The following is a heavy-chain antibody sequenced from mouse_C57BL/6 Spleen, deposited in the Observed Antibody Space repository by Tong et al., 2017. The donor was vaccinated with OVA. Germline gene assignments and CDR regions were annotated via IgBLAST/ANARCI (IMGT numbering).Heavy chain of an antibody. CDR1: GYTFSSYW. J-gene: IGHJ2*01. CDR3: ARREVEDYFDY. CDR2: ILPGSGST. D-gene: IGHD1-1*02. V-gene: IGHV1-9*01. Sequence: VQLQESGAELMKPGASVKISCKATGYTFSSYWIEWVKQRPGHGLEWIGEILPGSGSTNYNEKFKGKATFTADTSSNTAYMQLSSLTSEDSAVYYCARREVEDYFDYWGQGTTLTVSS.